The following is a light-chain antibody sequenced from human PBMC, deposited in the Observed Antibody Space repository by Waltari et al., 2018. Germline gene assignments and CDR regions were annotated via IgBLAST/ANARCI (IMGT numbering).Light chain of an antibody. CDR1: SSNIGNNY. V-gene: IGLV1-51*01. J-gene: IGLJ1*01. CDR2: DNN. Sequence: QSVLTQPPSVSAAPGQKVTISCSGSSSNIGNNYVSWYQQLPGTAPTLLIYDNNKRPSGIPARFSGSKSGTSATLVITGLQTGDEADYYCGTWDSSLSAGVFGTGTKVTVL. CDR3: GTWDSSLSAGV.